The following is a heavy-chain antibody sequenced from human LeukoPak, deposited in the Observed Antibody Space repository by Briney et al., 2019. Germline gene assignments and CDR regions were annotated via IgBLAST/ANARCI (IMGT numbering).Heavy chain of an antibody. J-gene: IGHJ6*03. CDR1: GGSISSYY. Sequence: PSETLSLTCTVSGGSISSYYWSWIRQPAGKGLEWIGRIYTSGSTNYNPSLKSRVTISVDTSKNQFSLKLSSVTAADTAVYYCARTPGLKYMVRGVTYYMDVWGKGTTVTISS. CDR3: ARTPGLKYMVRGVTYYMDV. V-gene: IGHV4-4*07. D-gene: IGHD3-10*01. CDR2: IYTSGST.